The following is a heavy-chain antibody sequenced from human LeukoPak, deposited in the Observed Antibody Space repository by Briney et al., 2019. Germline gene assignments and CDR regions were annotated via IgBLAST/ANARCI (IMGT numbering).Heavy chain of an antibody. J-gene: IGHJ4*02. CDR1: GYTLTELS. CDR3: ARERIAAAGTVPTRYYFDY. Sequence: ASVKVSCKVSGYTLTELSMHWVRQAPGKGLEWMGGFDPEDGETIYAQKFQGRVTITADKSTSTAYMELSSLRSEDTAVYYCARERIAAAGTVPTRYYFDYWGQGTLVTVSS. V-gene: IGHV1-24*01. CDR2: FDPEDGET. D-gene: IGHD6-13*01.